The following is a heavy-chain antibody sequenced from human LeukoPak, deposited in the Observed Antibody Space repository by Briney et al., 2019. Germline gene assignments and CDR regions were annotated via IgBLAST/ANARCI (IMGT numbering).Heavy chain of an antibody. CDR2: IYTSGST. D-gene: IGHD3-10*01. V-gene: IGHV4-61*02. CDR1: GGSISSGSYY. CDR3: ARGPGVIVS. J-gene: IGHJ5*02. Sequence: SETLSLTCTVSGGSISSGSYYWSWIRQPAGKGLEWIGRIYTSGSTNYNPSLKSRVTISVDTSKNQFSLKLSSVTAADTAVYYCARGPGVIVSWGQGTLVTVSS.